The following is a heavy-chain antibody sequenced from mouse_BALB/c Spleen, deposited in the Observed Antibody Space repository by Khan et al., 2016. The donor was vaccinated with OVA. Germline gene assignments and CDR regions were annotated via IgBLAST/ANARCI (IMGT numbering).Heavy chain of an antibody. D-gene: IGHD2-3*01. CDR2: ISTYSGNT. CDR3: ARPAYDGYYDY. CDR1: GFTFTDYA. V-gene: IGHV1S137*01. Sequence: QVQLQQSGPELVRPGVSVKISCKGSGFTFTDYAMHWVKQSHAKSLEWIGLISTYSGNTNYNQKFKGKATMTVDKSSSTAYMELARLTSEDSAIYYWARPAYDGYYDYWGQGTTLTVSS. J-gene: IGHJ2*01.